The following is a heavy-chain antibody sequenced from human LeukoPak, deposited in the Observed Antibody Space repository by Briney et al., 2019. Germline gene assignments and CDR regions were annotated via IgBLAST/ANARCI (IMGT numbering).Heavy chain of an antibody. Sequence: SETLSLTCTVSGGSISSYYWSWIRQPPGKGLEWIGYIYYSGSTNYNPSLKSRVTISVDTSKNQFSLKLSSVTAADTAVYYCASRYCSSTSCNKDDAFDIWGQGTMDTVSS. J-gene: IGHJ3*02. CDR2: IYYSGST. CDR3: ASRYCSSTSCNKDDAFDI. CDR1: GGSISSYY. V-gene: IGHV4-59*01. D-gene: IGHD2-2*01.